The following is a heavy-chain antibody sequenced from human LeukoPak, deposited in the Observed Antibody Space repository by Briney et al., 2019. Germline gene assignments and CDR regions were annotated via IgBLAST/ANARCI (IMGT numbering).Heavy chain of an antibody. D-gene: IGHD6-13*01. CDR2: ISTYNGNT. Sequence: ASVKVSCKASGYTFTSYGISWVRQAPGQGLEWMRWISTYNGNTNYAQKLQGRVTMTTDTSTSTAYMELRSLRSDDTAVYYCARDLFVRTRIAAAGRYFQHWGQGTLVTVSS. CDR3: ARDLFVRTRIAAAGRYFQH. CDR1: GYTFTSYG. J-gene: IGHJ1*01. V-gene: IGHV1-18*01.